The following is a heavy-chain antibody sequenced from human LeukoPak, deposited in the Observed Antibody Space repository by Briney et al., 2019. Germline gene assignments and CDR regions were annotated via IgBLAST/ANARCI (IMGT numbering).Heavy chain of an antibody. Sequence: SETLSLTCTVSGGSISSYYWSWIRQAAGKGLEWIGRIYTSGSTRYNPSLESRVTMSLDTSKNQFSLKLTSVTAADTAVYYCAGEVFGSGWGRDSWGQGTLVTVSS. J-gene: IGHJ4*02. D-gene: IGHD6-19*01. CDR3: AGEVFGSGWGRDS. CDR1: GGSISSYY. CDR2: IYTSGST. V-gene: IGHV4-4*07.